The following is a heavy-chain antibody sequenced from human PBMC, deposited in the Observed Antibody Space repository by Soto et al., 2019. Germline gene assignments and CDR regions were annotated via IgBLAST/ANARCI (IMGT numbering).Heavy chain of an antibody. J-gene: IGHJ6*02. V-gene: IGHV4-34*02. CDR3: ARGVGLQGTVVAVATTGRDV. CDR1: GGSFSAYY. Sequence: QVQLQQRGAGLLKPSETLSLTCAVYGGSFSAYYWTWIRQSPGKGLEWIGEINDSGSTNHNPSLRSRVTMSVDTSNNQFSLNLRSVTAADTAVYYCARGVGLQGTVVAVATTGRDVWGQGTTVTVSS. D-gene: IGHD2-15*01. CDR2: INDSGST.